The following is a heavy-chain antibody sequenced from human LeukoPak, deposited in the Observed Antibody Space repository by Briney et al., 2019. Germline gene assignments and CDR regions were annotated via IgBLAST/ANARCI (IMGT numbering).Heavy chain of an antibody. Sequence: PGGSLGLSCAASGFTFSNYGIHWVRQAPGKGLEWVAFIRYDGSHEYYGDSVKGRFTISRDNSKNTLYLQMNSLRAEDTAVYYCAKDLRYSGSPRAFDFWGQGTMVTVSS. CDR3: AKDLRYSGSPRAFDF. CDR2: IRYDGSHE. V-gene: IGHV3-30*02. J-gene: IGHJ3*01. CDR1: GFTFSNYG. D-gene: IGHD1-26*01.